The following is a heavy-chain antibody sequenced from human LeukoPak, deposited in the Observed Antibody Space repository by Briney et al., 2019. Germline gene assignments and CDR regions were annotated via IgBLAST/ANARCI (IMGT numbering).Heavy chain of an antibody. CDR3: ATSSGSYFDS. J-gene: IGHJ4*02. Sequence: GGSLRLSCAASGFTFSSYSMNWVRQAPGKGLEWVSSISSSSSYIYYADSVKGRFTISRDNAKNSLYLQMDSLRAEDTAVYYCATSSGSYFDSWGQGTLVTVSS. V-gene: IGHV3-21*01. CDR2: ISSSSSYI. D-gene: IGHD1-26*01. CDR1: GFTFSSYS.